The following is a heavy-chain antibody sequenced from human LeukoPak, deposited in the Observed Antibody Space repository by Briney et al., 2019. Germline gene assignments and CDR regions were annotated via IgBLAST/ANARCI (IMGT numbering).Heavy chain of an antibody. V-gene: IGHV1-2*02. J-gene: IGHJ3*02. CDR2: INPNSGGT. CDR1: GYTFTGYY. CDR3: AREPNWGGDAFDI. D-gene: IGHD7-27*01. Sequence: ASVKVSCKASGYTFTGYYMHWVRQAPGQGLEWMGWINPNSGGTNYAQKFQGRVTMTRDTSISTAYMELSRLRSDDTAVYYCAREPNWGGDAFDIWGQGTMVTVSS.